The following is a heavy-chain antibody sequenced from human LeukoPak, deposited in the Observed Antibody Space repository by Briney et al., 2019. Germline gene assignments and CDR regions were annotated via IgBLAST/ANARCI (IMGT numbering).Heavy chain of an antibody. J-gene: IGHJ3*02. CDR2: IWYGGSNK. Sequence: GGSLRLSCAASGFTFSDYYMSWIRQAPGKGLEWVAVIWYGGSNKCYADSVKGRFTISRDNSKNTLYLQMNSLRAEDTAVYYCAKSGDSDAFDIWGQGTMVTVSS. CDR3: AKSGDSDAFDI. CDR1: GFTFSDYY. V-gene: IGHV3-30*02. D-gene: IGHD1-26*01.